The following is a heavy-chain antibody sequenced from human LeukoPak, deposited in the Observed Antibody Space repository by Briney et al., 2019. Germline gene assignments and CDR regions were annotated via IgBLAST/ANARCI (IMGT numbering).Heavy chain of an antibody. V-gene: IGHV1-18*04. CDR2: ISGHNGHT. Sequence: ASVKVSCTASGYTVTSYGINWVRQAPGQGLEWMGWISGHNGHTNYVQKMQGRVTMTTDTSTNTAYMELRNLTSDDTAVYYCARGPGIAVAGVFDYWGQGSLVTVSS. CDR1: GYTVTSYG. CDR3: ARGPGIAVAGVFDY. D-gene: IGHD6-19*01. J-gene: IGHJ4*02.